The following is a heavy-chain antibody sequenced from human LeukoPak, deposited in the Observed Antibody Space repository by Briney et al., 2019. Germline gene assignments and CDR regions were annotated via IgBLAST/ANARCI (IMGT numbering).Heavy chain of an antibody. CDR3: ARGYRKESFDY. Sequence: PSETLSLTCAGYGGSFSGYYWSWIRQPPGKGLEWIGEINHSGSTNYNPSLKSRVTISVDTSKNQFSLKLSSVTAADTAVCYCARGYRKESFDYWGQGTLVTVSS. J-gene: IGHJ4*02. D-gene: IGHD3-10*01. CDR1: GGSFSGYY. CDR2: INHSGST. V-gene: IGHV4-34*01.